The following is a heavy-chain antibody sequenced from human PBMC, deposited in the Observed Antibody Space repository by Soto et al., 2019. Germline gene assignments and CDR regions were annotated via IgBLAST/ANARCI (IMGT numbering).Heavy chain of an antibody. Sequence: SETLSLTCTVSGGSISSYYWSWIRQPPGKGLEWIGYIYYSGSTNYNPSLKSRVTISVDTSKNQFSLKLSSVTAADTAVYYCARGSSITMVRGVFSDYMDVWGKGTTVTVSS. D-gene: IGHD3-10*01. CDR2: IYYSGST. CDR3: ARGSSITMVRGVFSDYMDV. CDR1: GGSISSYY. V-gene: IGHV4-59*01. J-gene: IGHJ6*03.